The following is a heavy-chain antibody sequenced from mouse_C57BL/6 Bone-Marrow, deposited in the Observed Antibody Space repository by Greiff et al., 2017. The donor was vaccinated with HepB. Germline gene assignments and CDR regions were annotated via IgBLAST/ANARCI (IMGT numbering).Heavy chain of an antibody. Sequence: ESGPGLVKPSQSLSLTCSVTGYSITSGYYWNWIRQFPGNKLEWMGYISYDGSNNYNPSLKNRISITLDTSKNQFFLKLNSVTTEDTATYYCARDPIYYGSSYAMDYWGQGTSVTVSS. J-gene: IGHJ4*01. CDR1: GYSITSGYY. CDR2: ISYDGSN. V-gene: IGHV3-6*01. CDR3: ARDPIYYGSSYAMDY. D-gene: IGHD1-1*01.